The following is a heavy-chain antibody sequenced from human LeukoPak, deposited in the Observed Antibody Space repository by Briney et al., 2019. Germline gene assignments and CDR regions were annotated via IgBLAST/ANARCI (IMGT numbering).Heavy chain of an antibody. D-gene: IGHD5-18*01. CDR2: INHSGST. J-gene: IGHJ4*02. Sequence: SETLSLTCAVYGGSFNNYYWGWIRQPPGKRLEWIGEINHSGSTNYNPSLKSRVTTSVDTSKNQFSLKLSSATAADTAVYYCAISTVDTVMVVRNYWGQGTLVTVSS. V-gene: IGHV4-34*01. CDR3: AISTVDTVMVVRNY. CDR1: GGSFNNYY.